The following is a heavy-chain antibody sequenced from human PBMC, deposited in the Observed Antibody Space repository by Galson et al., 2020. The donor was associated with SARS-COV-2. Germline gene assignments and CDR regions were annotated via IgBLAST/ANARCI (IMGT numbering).Heavy chain of an antibody. CDR2: IYSGGST. CDR3: ARDGKTVTRHYYYYGMDV. J-gene: IGHJ6*02. V-gene: IGHV3-66*01. CDR1: GFTVSSNY. Sequence: GESLKISCAASGFTVSSNYMSWVRQAPGKGLEWVSVIYSGGSTYYADSVKGRFTIYRDNSKNTLYLQMNSLRAEDTAVYYCARDGKTVTRHYYYYGMDVWGQGATVTVSS. D-gene: IGHD4-17*01.